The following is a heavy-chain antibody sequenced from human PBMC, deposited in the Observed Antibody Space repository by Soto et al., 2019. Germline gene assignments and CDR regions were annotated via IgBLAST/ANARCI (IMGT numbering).Heavy chain of an antibody. CDR2: INHSGST. V-gene: IGHV4-34*01. CDR3: ARGPRHDIVATIGTGDQNWFDP. J-gene: IGHJ5*02. Sequence: SETLSLTCAVYGGSFSGYYWSWIRQPPGKGLEWIGEINHSGSTNYNPSLKSRVTISVDTSKNQFSLTLSSVTAADTAVYYCARGPRHDIVATIGTGDQNWFDPWGQGTLVTVSS. CDR1: GGSFSGYY. D-gene: IGHD5-12*01.